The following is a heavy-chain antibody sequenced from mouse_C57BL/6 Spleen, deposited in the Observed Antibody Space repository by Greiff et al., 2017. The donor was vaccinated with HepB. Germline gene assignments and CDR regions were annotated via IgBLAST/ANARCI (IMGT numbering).Heavy chain of an antibody. V-gene: IGHV5-9-1*02. CDR3: TRDRDDYYAMDY. J-gene: IGHJ4*01. Sequence: EVKVVESGEGLVKPGGSLKLSCAASGFTFSSYAMSWVRQTPEKRLEWVAYISSGGDYIYYADTVKGRFTISRDNARNTLYLQMSSLKSEDTAMYYCTRDRDDYYAMDYWGQGTSVTVSS. CDR2: ISSGGDYI. CDR1: GFTFSSYA. D-gene: IGHD3-1*01.